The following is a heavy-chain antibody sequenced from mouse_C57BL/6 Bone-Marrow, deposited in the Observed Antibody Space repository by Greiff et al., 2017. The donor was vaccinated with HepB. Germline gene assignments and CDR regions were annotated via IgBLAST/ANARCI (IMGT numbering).Heavy chain of an antibody. CDR1: GFTFSDYY. J-gene: IGHJ2*01. V-gene: IGHV5-12*01. Sequence: EVKLVESGGGLVQPGGSLKLSCAASGFTFSDYYMYWVRQTPEKRLEWVAYISNGGGSTYYPDTVKGRFTISRDNAKNTLYLQMSRLKSEDTAMYYCARGAGRNYFDYWGQGTTLTVSS. CDR2: ISNGGGST. CDR3: ARGAGRNYFDY.